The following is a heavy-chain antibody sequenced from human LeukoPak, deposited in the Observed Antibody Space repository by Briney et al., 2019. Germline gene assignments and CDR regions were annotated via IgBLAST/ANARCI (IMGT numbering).Heavy chain of an antibody. J-gene: IGHJ5*02. CDR2: INHSGST. CDR1: GGSFSGYY. Sequence: SETLSLTCAVYGGSFSGYYWSWIRQPPGKGLEWIGEINHSGSTYYNPSLKSRVTISVDTSKNQFSLKLSSVTAADTAVYYCARAWGIAVAGSWFDPWGQGTLVTVSS. CDR3: ARAWGIAVAGSWFDP. V-gene: IGHV4-34*01. D-gene: IGHD6-19*01.